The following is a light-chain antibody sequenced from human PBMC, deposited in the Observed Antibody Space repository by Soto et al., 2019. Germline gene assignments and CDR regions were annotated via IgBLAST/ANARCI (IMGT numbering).Light chain of an antibody. J-gene: IGLJ1*01. V-gene: IGLV2-8*01. Sequence: QSVLTQPPSASGSPGQPVTISCTGTSSDVGGYNYVSWYQQHPGKAPKLMIYDVSKRPSGVPDRFSGSKSGNTASLTVSGLQAEDEADYYCSSYAGTHIVFGTGTKVTV. CDR1: SSDVGGYNY. CDR2: DVS. CDR3: SSYAGTHIV.